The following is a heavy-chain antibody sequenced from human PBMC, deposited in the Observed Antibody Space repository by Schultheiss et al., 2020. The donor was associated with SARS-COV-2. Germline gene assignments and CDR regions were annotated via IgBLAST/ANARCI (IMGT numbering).Heavy chain of an antibody. Sequence: GGSLRLSCAASGFTVSSNYMSWVRQAPGKGLEWVSAITDSGGSAYYADSVKGRFTISRDNAKNTLYLQMNSLRAEDTAVYYCAKIWRSGGSCYPNWGQGTLVTVSS. CDR1: GFTVSSNY. CDR3: AKIWRSGGSCYPN. D-gene: IGHD2-15*01. J-gene: IGHJ4*02. CDR2: ITDSGGSA. V-gene: IGHV3-23*01.